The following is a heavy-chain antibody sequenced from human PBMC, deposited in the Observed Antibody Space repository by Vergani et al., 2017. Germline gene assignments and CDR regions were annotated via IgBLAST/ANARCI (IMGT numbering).Heavy chain of an antibody. J-gene: IGHJ4*02. D-gene: IGHD2-2*01. CDR2: ISSSSSYI. CDR3: PREGRLGYCSSTSCYANTPFDY. Sequence: EVQLLESGGGLVKPGGSLRLSCAASGFTFSSYSMNWVRQAPGKGLEWVSSISSSSSYIYYADSVKGRFTISRDNAKNSLYLHMNSLRAEDTAVYYCPREGRLGYCSSTSCYANTPFDYWGQGTLVTVSS. CDR1: GFTFSSYS. V-gene: IGHV3-21*01.